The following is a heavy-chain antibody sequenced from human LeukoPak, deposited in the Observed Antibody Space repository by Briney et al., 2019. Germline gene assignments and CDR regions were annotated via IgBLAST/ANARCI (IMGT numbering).Heavy chain of an antibody. CDR2: TCYRSKWYN. V-gene: IGHV6-1*01. CDR3: ARVGHARYCSRTSCLRHFDY. D-gene: IGHD2-2*01. Sequence: SQTLSLTCAISGDSVSSNSAAWNWIRQSPSRGLEWLGRTCYRSKWYNDYAVPVKSRITINPDTSKNHVSLKLNSVTPEDTAVFYCARVGHARYCSRTSCLRHFDYWGQGTLVTVSS. CDR1: GDSVSSNSAA. J-gene: IGHJ4*02.